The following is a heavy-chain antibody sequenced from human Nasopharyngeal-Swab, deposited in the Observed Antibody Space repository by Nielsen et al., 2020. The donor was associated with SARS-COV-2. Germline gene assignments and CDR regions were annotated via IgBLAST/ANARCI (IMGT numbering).Heavy chain of an antibody. Sequence: LRLSCAVYGGSFSGFYWSWIRQPPGKGLEWIGYIYYSGSTNYNPSLKSRVTISVDTSKNQFSLKLTSVTAADTAVYYCARGLAAAWYGIYYFDYWGQGTLVTVSS. D-gene: IGHD6-13*01. CDR1: GGSFSGFY. V-gene: IGHV4-59*13. J-gene: IGHJ4*02. CDR3: ARGLAAAWYGIYYFDY. CDR2: IYYSGST.